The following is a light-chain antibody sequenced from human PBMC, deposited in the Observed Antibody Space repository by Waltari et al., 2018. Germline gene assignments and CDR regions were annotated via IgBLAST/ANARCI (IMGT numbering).Light chain of an antibody. CDR1: ASNIGNNV. CDR3: AAWDDSLNGRWV. V-gene: IGLV1-44*01. CDR2: RSV. Sequence: QSVLTQPPSASGTPGQGVTISCSGGASNIGNNVVNWYQHVPGKAPKLLIYRSVRLPAGFPDRFSGSKSGTSASLAISGLQSEDEADYYCAAWDDSLNGRWVFGGGTKVTVL. J-gene: IGLJ3*02.